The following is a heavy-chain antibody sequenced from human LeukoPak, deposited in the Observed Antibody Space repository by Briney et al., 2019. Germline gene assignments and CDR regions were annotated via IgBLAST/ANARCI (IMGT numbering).Heavy chain of an antibody. CDR2: IKQDGSEK. D-gene: IGHD6-19*01. CDR1: GFTFSSYW. CDR3: ARDPSGWYPRFDP. V-gene: IGHV3-7*01. J-gene: IGHJ5*02. Sequence: GGSLRLSCAASGFTFSSYWMSWVRHAPGKGLEWVANIKQDGSEKYYVDSVKGRFTISRDNAKNSLYLQMNSLRLEDTAMYYCARDPSGWYPRFDPWGQGTLVTVSS.